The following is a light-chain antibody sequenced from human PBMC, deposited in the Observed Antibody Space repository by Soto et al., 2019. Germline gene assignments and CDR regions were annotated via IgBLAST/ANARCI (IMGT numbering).Light chain of an antibody. CDR3: LQHNSYPLT. V-gene: IGKV1-17*01. Sequence: DIQMTQCPSALSASLGDRVTITFRASQGIRNDLGWYQQKPGKAPKRVIYAASSLQSGVPSRFSGSGYGTEFNLTISSLQTEDFATYYCLQHNSYPLTFGGGTKVDIK. CDR1: QGIRND. J-gene: IGKJ4*01. CDR2: AAS.